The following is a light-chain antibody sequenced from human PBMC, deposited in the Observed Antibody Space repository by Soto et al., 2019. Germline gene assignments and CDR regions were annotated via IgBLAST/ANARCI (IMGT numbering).Light chain of an antibody. V-gene: IGKV3-15*01. CDR1: QTVSSN. J-gene: IGKJ3*01. Sequence: EIVMTQSPATLSVSPGERATLSCRASQTVSSNLAWYQQKPGQAPRLLIHGASTRAAGIPARFSGSGSGTESTLNIGSTQSEDFAVYYCQQYNDWPPFTVGPGTRVDIK. CDR2: GAS. CDR3: QQYNDWPPFT.